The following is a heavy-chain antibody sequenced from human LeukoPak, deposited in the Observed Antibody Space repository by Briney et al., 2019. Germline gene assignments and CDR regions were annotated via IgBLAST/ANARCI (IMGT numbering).Heavy chain of an antibody. CDR2: INPSGGST. V-gene: IGHV1-46*01. CDR3: AREGFCSSTSCHDYYYYGMDV. D-gene: IGHD2-2*01. J-gene: IGHJ6*02. CDR1: GYTFTSYY. Sequence: ASVKVSCKASGYTFTSYYMHWVRQAPGQGLEWMGIINPSGGSTSYAQKFQGRVTMTRDTSTSTVYMELSSLRSEDTAVYYCAREGFCSSTSCHDYYYYGMDVWGQGTTVTVSS.